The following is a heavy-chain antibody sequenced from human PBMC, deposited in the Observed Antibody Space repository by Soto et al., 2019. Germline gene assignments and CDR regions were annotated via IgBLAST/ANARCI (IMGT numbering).Heavy chain of an antibody. Sequence: GVSLRLSCAASGFPFCSYGMHCVRQALGKALEWVAVISYDGSTKYYADSVKGRLTISRDNSKNTLYLQMNSLRAEDTGVFSCAKTRIGIMVDATGLEHRGHG. CDR2: ISYDGSTK. CDR3: AKTRIGIMVDATGLEH. D-gene: IGHD2-8*01. V-gene: IGHV3-30*18. J-gene: IGHJ4*01. CDR1: GFPFCSYG.